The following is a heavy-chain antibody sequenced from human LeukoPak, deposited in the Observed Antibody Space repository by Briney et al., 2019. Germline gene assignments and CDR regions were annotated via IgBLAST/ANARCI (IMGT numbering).Heavy chain of an antibody. J-gene: IGHJ4*02. CDR3: ARDATPTQLWFRGSFDY. V-gene: IGHV3-9*01. Sequence: GGSLRLSCAASGFTFDDYAMHWVRQAPGKGLEWVSGISWNSGSVGYADSVKGRFTISRDNAKNSLYLQMNSLRAEDTAMYYCARDATPTQLWFRGSFDYWGLGALVTVAS. D-gene: IGHD5-18*01. CDR2: ISWNSGSV. CDR1: GFTFDDYA.